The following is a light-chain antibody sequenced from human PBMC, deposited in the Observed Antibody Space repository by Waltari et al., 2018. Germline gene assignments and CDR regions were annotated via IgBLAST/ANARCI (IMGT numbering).Light chain of an antibody. CDR1: SSDVGYYDD. V-gene: IGLV2-11*01. CDR3: CSCAGTCIFIF. Sequence: QSALTQPHSVSGSPGQSVTISCTGTSSDVGYYDDVSWYQQHPGKAPKVVIYDVNTRSSGVLDRFSGSKSGNTASLTISGLQADDEADYYCCSCAGTCIFIFFGGGTKLTVL. CDR2: DVN. J-gene: IGLJ2*01.